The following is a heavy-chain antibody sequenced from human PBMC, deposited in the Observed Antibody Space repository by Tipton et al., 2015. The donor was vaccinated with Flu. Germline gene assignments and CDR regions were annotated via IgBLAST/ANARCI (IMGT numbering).Heavy chain of an antibody. CDR2: ITPSGSST. D-gene: IGHD5-18*01. V-gene: IGHV1-46*01. CDR3: ARGSYGDLIDY. Sequence: QLVQSGAEVKKPGASVKVSCKSSGYTFTHYHMHWVRQAPGQGLDWMGIITPSGSSTFYAPEFQGRVTMTRDTSTSTDYMELGSLRSDDTAVYFCARGSYGDLIDYWGQGTLVTVSS. CDR1: GYTFTHYH. J-gene: IGHJ4*02.